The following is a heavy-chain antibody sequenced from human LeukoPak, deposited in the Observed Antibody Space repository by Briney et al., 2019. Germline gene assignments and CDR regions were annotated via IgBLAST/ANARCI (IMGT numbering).Heavy chain of an antibody. CDR1: GYSISSGYY. V-gene: IGHV4-38-2*02. CDR3: ARDAVLREYYYGSGSYYIFDLFDAFDI. Sequence: PSETLSLTCTVSGYSISSGYYWGWIRRPPGKGLEWIGRIYTSGSTNYNPSLKSRVTMSVDTSKNQFSLKLSSVTAADTAVYYCARDAVLREYYYGSGSYYIFDLFDAFDIWGQGTMVTVSS. J-gene: IGHJ3*02. D-gene: IGHD3-10*01. CDR2: IYTSGST.